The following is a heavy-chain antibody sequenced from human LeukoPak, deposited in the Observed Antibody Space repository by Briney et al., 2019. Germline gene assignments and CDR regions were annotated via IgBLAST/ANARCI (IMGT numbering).Heavy chain of an antibody. Sequence: SETLSLTCTVSGGSISSGSYYWSWIRQPAGKGLEWIGRIYTSGSTNCNPSLKSRVTISVDTSKNQFSLKLSSVTAADTAVYYCARVRYYYDSSGFNWFDPWGQGTLVTVSS. CDR3: ARVRYYYDSSGFNWFDP. CDR1: GGSISSGSYY. J-gene: IGHJ5*02. D-gene: IGHD3-22*01. CDR2: IYTSGST. V-gene: IGHV4-61*02.